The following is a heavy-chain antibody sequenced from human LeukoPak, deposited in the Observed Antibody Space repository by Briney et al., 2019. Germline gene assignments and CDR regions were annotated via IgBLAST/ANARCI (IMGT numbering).Heavy chain of an antibody. D-gene: IGHD3-9*01. CDR1: GYIFTNYG. CDR2: ISTYNNNT. Sequence: ASVKVSCKASGYIFTNYGVIWVRQAPGQGLEWMGWISTYNNNTNYAQKLQGRVTMTTETSTSTAYMELSSLRSEDTAVYYCATNFYDILTGRLDYWGQGTLVTVSS. CDR3: ATNFYDILTGRLDY. J-gene: IGHJ4*02. V-gene: IGHV1-18*01.